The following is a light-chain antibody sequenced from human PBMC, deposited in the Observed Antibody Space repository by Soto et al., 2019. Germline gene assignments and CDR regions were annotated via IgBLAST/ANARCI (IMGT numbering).Light chain of an antibody. V-gene: IGKV3-15*01. Sequence: EKVWPRLQPTRSWSPGGRATPSCRASQTFSTGLAWYQQKPGQPPGLLIYSASTRATGVPARFTGSGSGSEFTLTISGLQSEDFAVYYCQQGHNWPLTFGQGTRLEI. CDR1: QTFSTG. CDR3: QQGHNWPLT. CDR2: SAS. J-gene: IGKJ2*01.